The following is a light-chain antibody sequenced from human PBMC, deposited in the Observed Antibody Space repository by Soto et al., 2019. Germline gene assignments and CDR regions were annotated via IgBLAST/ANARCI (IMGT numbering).Light chain of an antibody. Sequence: QSVLTQPRSVSASPGQSVTISCAGTSNDVGGYDYVSWYQQHPGKAPKLMIYDVSERPSGVPGRFSGSKSGNTASLTISGLQAEDEAEYYCCSYAGSDTLVFGGGTKVTVL. CDR2: DVS. J-gene: IGLJ2*01. CDR1: SNDVGGYDY. CDR3: CSYAGSDTLV. V-gene: IGLV2-11*01.